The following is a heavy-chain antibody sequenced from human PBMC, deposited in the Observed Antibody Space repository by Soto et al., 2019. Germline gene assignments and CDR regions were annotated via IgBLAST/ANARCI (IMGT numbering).Heavy chain of an antibody. CDR1: KFTFSTYA. CDR3: AKDMVHCNGTRFARYFEK. D-gene: IGHD3-10*01. J-gene: IGHJ4*02. V-gene: IGHV3-23*01. Sequence: PGGSLRLSCAASKFTFSTYAMTWVRQAPGKGLEWVSDISGSGDNTYYADSVKGRFTISRDNSKSTLYLQMNSLRAEDTAVYYCAKDMVHCNGTRFARYFEKWGRGTMVTVYS. CDR2: ISGSGDNT.